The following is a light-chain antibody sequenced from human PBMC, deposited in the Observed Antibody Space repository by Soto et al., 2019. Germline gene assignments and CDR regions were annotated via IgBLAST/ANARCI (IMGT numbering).Light chain of an antibody. V-gene: IGLV1-44*01. CDR2: SND. CDR1: SSNIGTNT. Sequence: QTVVTQPPSASGTPGQGVTISCSGSSSNIGTNTVNWYKQLPGPAPKLLIYSNDLRPSGVPDRFSGSKSGTSASLAISGLQSEDEADYYCEAWDDSRYGAVFGGGTKLTVL. CDR3: EAWDDSRYGAV. J-gene: IGLJ2*01.